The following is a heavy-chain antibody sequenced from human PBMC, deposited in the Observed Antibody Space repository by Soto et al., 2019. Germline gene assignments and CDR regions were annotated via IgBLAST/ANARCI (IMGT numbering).Heavy chain of an antibody. Sequence: QVQLQESGPGLVKPSQTLSLTCTVSGGSISSGGYYWSWIRQHPGKGLEWIGYIYYSGSTYYNPFLQSRVTISVDTSKNQFSLKLRAVTAADTAVYYCARGFPASACTPSYYFDYWGQGTLVTVSS. V-gene: IGHV4-31*03. CDR3: ARGFPASACTPSYYFDY. D-gene: IGHD6-13*01. CDR2: IYYSGST. J-gene: IGHJ4*02. CDR1: GGSISSGGYY.